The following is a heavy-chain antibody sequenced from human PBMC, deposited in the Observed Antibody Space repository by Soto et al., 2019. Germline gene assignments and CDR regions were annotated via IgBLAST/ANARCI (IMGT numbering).Heavy chain of an antibody. CDR3: ARELQRGLDV. V-gene: IGHV1-2*06. Sequence: QVQLVQSGAEVKNPGASVKVSCKASRYSFSGRFIHWVRQAPGQGPEWMGQKYMNTGVIIYAQKFQGRVTMTDDTSINTAYMELSGLTSDDTAVYYCARELQRGLDVWGQGTTVTVSS. CDR1: RYSFSGRF. J-gene: IGHJ6*02. CDR2: KYMNTGVI.